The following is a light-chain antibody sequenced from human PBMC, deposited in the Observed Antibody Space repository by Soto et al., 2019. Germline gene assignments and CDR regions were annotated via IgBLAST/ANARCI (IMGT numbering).Light chain of an antibody. CDR2: DVS. V-gene: IGLV2-11*01. Sequence: QSALTQPRSVSGSPGQSVTISCTGTSTDVGGYNYVSWYQQHPGKVPKLMLYDVSKRPSGVPDRFSRSKSGNTASLTISVLQAEDEADYYCCSYAGRDTLYVFGSGTKVTVL. CDR1: STDVGGYNY. J-gene: IGLJ1*01. CDR3: CSYAGRDTLYV.